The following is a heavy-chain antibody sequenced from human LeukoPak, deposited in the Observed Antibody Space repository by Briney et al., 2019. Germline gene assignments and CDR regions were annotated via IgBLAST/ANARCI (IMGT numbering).Heavy chain of an antibody. Sequence: RSLRLSCTASGFTFSSYGVHWVRQAPGKGLVWVAVIWNDGSNKYYADSVKGRFTISRDNSKNTLYLQMNSLRAEDTAVYYCARAEYQLPYYFDYWGQGTLVTVSS. J-gene: IGHJ4*02. CDR2: IWNDGSNK. CDR1: GFTFSSYG. CDR3: ARAEYQLPYYFDY. D-gene: IGHD2-2*01. V-gene: IGHV3-33*01.